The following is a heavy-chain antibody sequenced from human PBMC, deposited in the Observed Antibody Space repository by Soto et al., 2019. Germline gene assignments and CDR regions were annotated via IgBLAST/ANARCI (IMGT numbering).Heavy chain of an antibody. CDR2: ISAGGGST. J-gene: IGHJ4*02. D-gene: IGHD2-21*02. CDR1: GFTFSNYA. CDR3: AKGCGADCYSGLGY. Sequence: GGSLRLSCAASGFTFSNYAMSWVRQAPGKGLEWVSAISAGGGSTYYADSVKGRFTISRDNSKNTLYLQMNSLRAEDTAVYFCAKGCGADCYSGLGYWGQGTLVTVSS. V-gene: IGHV3-23*01.